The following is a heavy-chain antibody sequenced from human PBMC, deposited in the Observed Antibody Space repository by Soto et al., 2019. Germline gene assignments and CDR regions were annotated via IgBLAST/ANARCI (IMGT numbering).Heavy chain of an antibody. CDR1: GFTFSSYG. D-gene: IGHD2-15*01. V-gene: IGHV3-30*18. J-gene: IGHJ4*02. Sequence: LRLSCAASGFTFSSYGMHWVRQAPGKGLEWVAVISYDGSNKYYADSVKGRFTISRDNSKNTLYLQMNSLRAEDTAVYYCAKAESGGGATYGVHWGQGTLVTAPQ. CDR2: ISYDGSNK. CDR3: AKAESGGGATYGVH.